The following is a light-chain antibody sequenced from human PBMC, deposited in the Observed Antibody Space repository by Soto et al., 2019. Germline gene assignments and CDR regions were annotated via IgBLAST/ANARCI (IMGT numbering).Light chain of an antibody. J-gene: IGKJ4*01. Sequence: DIQMTQSPSTLSASVGDRVTMTVGASQSINNWLAWYQQKPGKAPKFLIYDASNLESGVPSRFSGSASGTEFTLTISSLQPDDFATYYCQQYDNYPLTFGGGTKVDIK. CDR2: DAS. CDR3: QQYDNYPLT. CDR1: QSINNW. V-gene: IGKV1-5*01.